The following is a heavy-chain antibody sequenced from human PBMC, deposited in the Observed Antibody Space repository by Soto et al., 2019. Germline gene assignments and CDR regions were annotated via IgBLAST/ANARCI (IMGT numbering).Heavy chain of an antibody. J-gene: IGHJ4*02. V-gene: IGHV3-74*01. CDR2: INGDGSFT. Sequence: GASLRLSSAPSAFTFKNRWMHWVRQVPGKGPVWVSRINGDGSFTSYADAVKGRFTISRDNAKNTLSLQMNSLRAEDTSVYYCAREIYEDYDRTGLDHWGQGT. CDR1: AFTFKNRW. CDR3: AREIYEDYDRTGLDH. D-gene: IGHD3-22*01.